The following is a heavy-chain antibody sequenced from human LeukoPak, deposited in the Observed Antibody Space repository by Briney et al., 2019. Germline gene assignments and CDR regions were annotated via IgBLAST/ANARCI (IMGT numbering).Heavy chain of an antibody. J-gene: IGHJ4*02. V-gene: IGHV4-34*01. Sequence: SETLSLTCQVYGGSFSGYYWSWIRQPPGKGLEWIGEINHSGSTNYNPSLKSRVTISVDTSKNQFSLTVSSVTAADTPVYYCARTGTTVLDYGGQGTLVTVSS. CDR2: INHSGST. CDR1: GGSFSGYY. CDR3: ARTGTTVLDY. D-gene: IGHD4-11*01.